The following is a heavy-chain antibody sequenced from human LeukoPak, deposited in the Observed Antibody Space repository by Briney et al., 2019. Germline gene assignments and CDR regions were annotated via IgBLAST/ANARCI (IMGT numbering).Heavy chain of an antibody. CDR1: GFTFSSYS. D-gene: IGHD6-19*01. CDR2: ISSSSSTI. Sequence: PGGSLRLSCAASGFTFSSYSMNWVRQAPGKGLEWVSYISSSSSTIYYADSVKGRFTISRDNSKNTLYLQMNSLRAEDTAVYYCAKVQGVAVAGPDYWGQGTLVTVSS. CDR3: AKVQGVAVAGPDY. J-gene: IGHJ4*02. V-gene: IGHV3-48*01.